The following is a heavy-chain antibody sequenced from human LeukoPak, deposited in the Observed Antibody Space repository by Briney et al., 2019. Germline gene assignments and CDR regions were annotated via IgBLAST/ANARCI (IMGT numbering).Heavy chain of an antibody. Sequence: SETLSLTCAVSGGSISSGGYSWSWIRQPPGKGLEWIGYIYHSGSTYYNPSLESRVTISVDRSKNQFSLKLSSVTAADTAVYYCARGYGGTVDYWGQGTLVTVSS. V-gene: IGHV4-30-2*01. CDR3: ARGYGGTVDY. J-gene: IGHJ4*02. D-gene: IGHD2-15*01. CDR2: IYHSGST. CDR1: GGSISSGGYS.